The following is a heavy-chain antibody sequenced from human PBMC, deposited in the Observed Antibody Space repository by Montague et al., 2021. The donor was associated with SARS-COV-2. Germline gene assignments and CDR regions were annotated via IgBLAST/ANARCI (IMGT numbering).Heavy chain of an antibody. CDR3: ARGRTGTTFYYYYYYGMDV. J-gene: IGHJ6*02. V-gene: IGHV4-34*01. D-gene: IGHD1-7*01. CDR2: INHSGST. CDR1: GGSFRGYY. Sequence: SETLSLTCAVYGGSFRGYYWSWIRQSPGKGLEWIGEINHSGSTNYNPSLKSRVTISVDTSKNQFSLKLSSVTAADTAVYYCARGRTGTTFYYYYYYGMDVWGQGTTVTVSS.